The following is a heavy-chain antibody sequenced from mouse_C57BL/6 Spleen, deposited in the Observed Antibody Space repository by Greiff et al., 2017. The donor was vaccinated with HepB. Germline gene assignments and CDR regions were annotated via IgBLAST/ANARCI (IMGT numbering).Heavy chain of an antibody. D-gene: IGHD1-1*01. Sequence: VQLQQSGAELVRPGASVTLSCKASGYTFTDYEMHWVKQTPVHGLEWIGAIDPETGGTAYNQKFKGKAILTADKSSSTAYMELRSLTSEDSAVYYCTGNRNYYGSSGAYFDYWGQGTTLTVSS. CDR2: IDPETGGT. J-gene: IGHJ2*01. V-gene: IGHV1-15*01. CDR1: GYTFTDYE. CDR3: TGNRNYYGSSGAYFDY.